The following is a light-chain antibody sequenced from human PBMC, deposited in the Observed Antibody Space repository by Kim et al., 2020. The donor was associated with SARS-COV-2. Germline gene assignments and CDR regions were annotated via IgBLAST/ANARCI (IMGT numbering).Light chain of an antibody. V-gene: IGKV1-33*01. CDR1: QDIHTY. CDR2: DAS. J-gene: IGKJ4*01. CDR3: QQFENIWLT. Sequence: DIQLTQSPSSLSASVGDRVTITCQASQDIHTYLNWYQHKPGKAPKLLIYDASNLEKGVPSRFSGSGSGTDFTFTISSLQPEDIATYYCQQFENIWLTFGGGTKVDIK.